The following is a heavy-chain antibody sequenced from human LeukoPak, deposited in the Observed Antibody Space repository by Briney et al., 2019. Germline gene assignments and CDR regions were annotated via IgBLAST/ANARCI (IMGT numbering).Heavy chain of an antibody. Sequence: PGGSLRLSCAASGFTFSNSWMHWVRQAPGEGLVWISRISTDGSKTIYADSVKGRFTISRDNAKDTLYLQMNSLRAEDTAVYFCATDYSSIDSWGRGTLVTVSS. CDR1: GFTFSNSW. CDR2: ISTDGSKT. D-gene: IGHD6-13*01. V-gene: IGHV3-74*01. CDR3: ATDYSSIDS. J-gene: IGHJ4*02.